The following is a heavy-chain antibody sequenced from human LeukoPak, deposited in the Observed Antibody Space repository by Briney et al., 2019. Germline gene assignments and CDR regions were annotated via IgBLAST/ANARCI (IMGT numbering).Heavy chain of an antibody. J-gene: IGHJ4*02. D-gene: IGHD1-1*01. CDR1: GFTVSNNY. CDR2: IYSGGNT. Sequence: GGSLRLSCAVFGFTVSNNYMDWVRQAPGKGLEWVSVIYSGGNTYYADSVKGRFTISRDNSKNTLYLQMNSLRGEDTAVYYCARSATEGTFDYWGQGTLVTVSS. V-gene: IGHV3-66*01. CDR3: ARSATEGTFDY.